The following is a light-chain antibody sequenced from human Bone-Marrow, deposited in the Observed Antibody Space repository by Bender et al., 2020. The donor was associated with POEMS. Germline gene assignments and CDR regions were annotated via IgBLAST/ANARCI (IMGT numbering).Light chain of an antibody. V-gene: IGLV2-23*01. CDR2: EAT. CDR1: SSDLGTYNL. Sequence: QSALTQPASVSGSPGQSITISCSGTSSDLGTYNLVSWYQQHPGKAPKLVIYEATQRPSGFSNRFSGSKSGNTASLTISVLQADDEAEYYCCSYLGSNTYVFGSGTKVTVL. J-gene: IGLJ1*01. CDR3: CSYLGSNTYV.